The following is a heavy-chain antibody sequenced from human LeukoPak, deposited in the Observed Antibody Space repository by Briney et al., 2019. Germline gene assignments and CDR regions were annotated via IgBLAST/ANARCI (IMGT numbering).Heavy chain of an antibody. Sequence: ASVNVSCTASGGTFSSYAISWVRQAPGQGLEWMGGIIPIFGTANYAQKFQGRVTITADESTSTAYMELSSLRSEDTAVYYCARDLRYYYDSRYNWFDPWGQGTLVTVSS. CDR3: ARDLRYYYDSRYNWFDP. CDR2: IIPIFGTA. CDR1: GGTFSSYA. J-gene: IGHJ5*02. V-gene: IGHV1-69*13. D-gene: IGHD3-22*01.